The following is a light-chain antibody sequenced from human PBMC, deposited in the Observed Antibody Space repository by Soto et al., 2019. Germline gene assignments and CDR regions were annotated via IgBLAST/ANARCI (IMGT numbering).Light chain of an antibody. Sequence: QSVLTQPASVSGSPGQSITISCTGTSXDASRYNYVSWYQQHPGKVPKLMIYEVSNRPSGVSNRFSGSKSGNTASLTISGLQAEDEADYYCSSYTSSSTYVFGTGTKVTVL. V-gene: IGLV2-14*01. CDR3: SSYTSSSTYV. J-gene: IGLJ1*01. CDR2: EVS. CDR1: SXDASRYNY.